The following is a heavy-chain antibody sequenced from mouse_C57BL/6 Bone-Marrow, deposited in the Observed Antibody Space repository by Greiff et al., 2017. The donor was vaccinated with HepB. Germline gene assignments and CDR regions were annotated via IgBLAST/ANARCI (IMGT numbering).Heavy chain of an antibody. Sequence: GGGLVQPKGSLKLSCAASGFSFNTYAMNWVRQAPGKGLEWVARIRSKSNNYATYYADSVKDRFTISRDDSESMLYLQMNNLKTEDTAMYYCVRQYYYGSSYGYFDVWGTGTTVTVSS. D-gene: IGHD1-1*01. V-gene: IGHV10-1*01. CDR1: GFSFNTYA. CDR2: IRSKSNNYAT. J-gene: IGHJ1*03. CDR3: VRQYYYGSSYGYFDV.